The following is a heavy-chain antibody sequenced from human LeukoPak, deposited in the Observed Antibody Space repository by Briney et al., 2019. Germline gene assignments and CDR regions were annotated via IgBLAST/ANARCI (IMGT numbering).Heavy chain of an antibody. Sequence: EASVKVSCKASGYTFTSYGISWVRQAPGQGLEWMGWISAYNGNTNYAQKLQGRVTMTTDTSTSTAYMELSSLRSEDTAVYYCARDLRGYDILTGYSGYWGQGTLVTVSS. J-gene: IGHJ4*02. CDR2: ISAYNGNT. D-gene: IGHD3-9*01. CDR1: GYTFTSYG. CDR3: ARDLRGYDILTGYSGY. V-gene: IGHV1-18*01.